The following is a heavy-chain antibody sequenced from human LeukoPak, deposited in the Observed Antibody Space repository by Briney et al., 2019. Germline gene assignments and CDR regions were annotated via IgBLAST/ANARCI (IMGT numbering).Heavy chain of an antibody. CDR2: ISYDGNNK. J-gene: IGHJ4*02. CDR1: GFTFSSYA. Sequence: GGSLRLSCAASGFTFSSYAMHWVRQAPGKGLEWVAVISYDGNNKYYADSVKGRFTISRDNSKNTLYLRMNSLRTEDMAVYYCARSFSSSWSCFDYWGQGTLVTVSS. D-gene: IGHD6-13*01. V-gene: IGHV3-30-3*01. CDR3: ARSFSSSWSCFDY.